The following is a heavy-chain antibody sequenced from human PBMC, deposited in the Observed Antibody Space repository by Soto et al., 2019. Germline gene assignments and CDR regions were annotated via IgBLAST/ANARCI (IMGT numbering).Heavy chain of an antibody. CDR1: GYTFTRSG. CDR3: AKWGVAPYYYYCIDF. CDR2: ISRYNGET. V-gene: IGHV1-18*01. Sequence: QVQLVQSGAEVKKPGASVKVSCTASGYTFTRSGISWVRQAPGQGPGWMGWISRYNGETNYAQTSQCRVTMTTDTSTSTAYMELRSLRSDDTAVYYCAKWGVAPYYYYCIDFWGRGTPVTVSS. D-gene: IGHD2-8*01. J-gene: IGHJ6*02.